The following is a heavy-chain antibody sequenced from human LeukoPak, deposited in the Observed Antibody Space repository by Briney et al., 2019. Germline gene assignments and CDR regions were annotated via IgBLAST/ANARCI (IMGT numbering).Heavy chain of an antibody. V-gene: IGHV3-48*03. CDR3: ARDAYSGGWGPTYFDY. J-gene: IGHJ4*02. CDR1: GFTFSTYE. Sequence: GGSLRLSCAASGFTFSTYEMNWVRQAPGKGLEWVSYISISGTAIYYADSVKGRFTISRDNAKNSLYLQMNSLRADDTAVYYCARDAYSGGWGPTYFDYWGQGTLVTVSS. CDR2: ISISGTAI. D-gene: IGHD6-19*01.